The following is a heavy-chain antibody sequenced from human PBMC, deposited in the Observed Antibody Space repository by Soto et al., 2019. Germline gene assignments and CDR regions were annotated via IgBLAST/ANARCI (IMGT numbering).Heavy chain of an antibody. CDR3: TTSCGGDCYFGEDAFDI. V-gene: IGHV3-15*07. Sequence: GGSLRLSCAASGFTFSNAWMNWVRQAPGKGLEWVGRIKSKTDGGTTDYAAPVKDRFTISRDDSKNTLYLQMNSLKTEDTAVYYCTTSCGGDCYFGEDAFDIWGQGTMVTVSS. D-gene: IGHD2-21*02. J-gene: IGHJ3*02. CDR1: GFTFSNAW. CDR2: IKSKTDGGTT.